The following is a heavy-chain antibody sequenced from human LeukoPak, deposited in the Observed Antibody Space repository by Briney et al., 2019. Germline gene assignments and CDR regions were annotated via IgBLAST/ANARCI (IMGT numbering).Heavy chain of an antibody. CDR2: IYYSGST. CDR1: GGSISSSSYY. D-gene: IGHD3-22*01. CDR3: ARDHYDSSGYPFDY. V-gene: IGHV4-39*07. J-gene: IGHJ4*02. Sequence: SETLSLTCTVSGGSISSSSYYWGWIRQPPGKGLEWIGSIYYSGSTYYIPSLKGRVTISVDTSKNQFSLKLSSVTAADTAVYYCARDHYDSSGYPFDYWGQGTLVTVSS.